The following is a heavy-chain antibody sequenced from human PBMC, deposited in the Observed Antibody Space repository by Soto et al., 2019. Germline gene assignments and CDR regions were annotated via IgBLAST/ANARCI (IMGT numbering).Heavy chain of an antibody. Sequence: SETLTLTCTGSGGSITTAGYSWGWIRQPPGKALEWIGYVYHTGNAYPKPSLKSRVTISLDRSKNQFSLKMTSVTAADTALYYCASRPFYYYGLDVWGQGTTVTVSS. J-gene: IGHJ6*02. CDR2: VYHTGNA. CDR3: ASRPFYYYGLDV. CDR1: GGSITTAGYS. V-gene: IGHV4-30-2*01.